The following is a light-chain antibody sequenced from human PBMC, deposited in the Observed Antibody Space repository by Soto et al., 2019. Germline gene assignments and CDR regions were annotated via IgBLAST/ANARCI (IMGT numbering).Light chain of an antibody. CDR3: QKYKIYPIT. Sequence: DIQMTQSPSSLSASVGDRVTITCRASQDINIWLAWYQQKPEKAPKSLISGASSLQSGVPSRFSGSGSGTEFTLTISSLQTEDFATYYCQKYKIYPITFGQGTRLAIK. J-gene: IGKJ5*01. V-gene: IGKV1D-16*01. CDR1: QDINIW. CDR2: GAS.